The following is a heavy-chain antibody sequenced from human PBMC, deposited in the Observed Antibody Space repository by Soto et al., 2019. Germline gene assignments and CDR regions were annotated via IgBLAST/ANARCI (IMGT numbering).Heavy chain of an antibody. CDR3: ARGSNVRGSNV. CDR2: ISGSSDNT. J-gene: IGHJ6*02. CDR1: GFTFSDYY. D-gene: IGHD6-25*01. V-gene: IGHV3-11*06. Sequence: PGGSLRLSCAGSGFTFSDYYMSWIRQAPGKGLEWVSYISGSSDNTKYAASVKGRFTISRDNAKNSLYLQMDSLRAEDTAVYYCARGSNVRGSNVWGRGTTVTVSS.